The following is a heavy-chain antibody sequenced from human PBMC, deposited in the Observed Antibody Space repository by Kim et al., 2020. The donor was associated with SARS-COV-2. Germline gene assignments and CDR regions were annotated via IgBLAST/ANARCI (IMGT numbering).Heavy chain of an antibody. CDR2: IKTHTGNP. Sequence: ASVKVSCKASGYTFTSYALNWVRQAPGQGLEWMGGIKTHTGNPIYAQDFTGRFVFSLDTSVNTAYLQVNSLKAEDTAVYYCARGAPYDYDGSDYPLDYWGEGSLVTVSS. V-gene: IGHV7-4-1*02. D-gene: IGHD3-22*01. CDR3: ARGAPYDYDGSDYPLDY. CDR1: GYTFTSYA. J-gene: IGHJ4*02.